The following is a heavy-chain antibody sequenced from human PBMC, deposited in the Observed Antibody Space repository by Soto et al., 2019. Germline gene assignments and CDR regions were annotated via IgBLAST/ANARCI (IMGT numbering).Heavy chain of an antibody. J-gene: IGHJ3*02. Sequence: EVQLVESGGGLVKPGGSLRLSCAASGFTFSSYSMNWVRQAPGKGLEWVSSISSSSSYIYYADSVKGRFTISRDNAKNSLYLKINTRRAEDTAVYYWARDLHSSSGYDAFDIGGKGTMVTVSS. V-gene: IGHV3-21*01. CDR2: ISSSSSYI. CDR1: GFTFSSYS. D-gene: IGHD6-13*01. CDR3: ARDLHSSSGYDAFDI.